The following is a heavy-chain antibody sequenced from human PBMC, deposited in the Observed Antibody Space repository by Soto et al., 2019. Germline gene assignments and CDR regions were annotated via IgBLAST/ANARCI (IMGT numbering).Heavy chain of an antibody. V-gene: IGHV3-11*01. D-gene: IGHD5-12*01. CDR1: GFIFTYYS. CDR2: ITTGGETT. Sequence: GGSLRLSCPASGFIFTYYSMAWSRQAPGKGLEWISYITTGGETTLYAASVEGRFTISRDNAKKALFLQMNSLRADDTAVYFCARDPQRRDGYNFDSWGQGTLVTVSS. CDR3: ARDPQRRDGYNFDS. J-gene: IGHJ4*02.